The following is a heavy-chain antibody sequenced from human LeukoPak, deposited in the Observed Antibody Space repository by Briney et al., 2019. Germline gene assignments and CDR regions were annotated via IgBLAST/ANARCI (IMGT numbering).Heavy chain of an antibody. V-gene: IGHV3-21*01. D-gene: IGHD1-26*01. CDR1: GFTFSSYS. Sequence: GGSLRLSCAASGFTFSSYSMNWVRQAPGKGLEWVSSISSSSSYIYYADSGRGRFTISRDNAKNSLYLQMNRLRAEDMAVYYCARDPYYDLPDYWGQGTMVTVSP. J-gene: IGHJ4*02. CDR2: ISSSSSYI. CDR3: ARDPYYDLPDY.